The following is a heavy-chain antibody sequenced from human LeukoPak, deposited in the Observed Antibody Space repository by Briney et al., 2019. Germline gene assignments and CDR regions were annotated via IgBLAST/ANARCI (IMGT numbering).Heavy chain of an antibody. CDR1: GFTFDDYG. CDR3: AREAYCVDDCYSYDAFDI. CDR2: INWNGGST. V-gene: IGHV3-20*04. Sequence: PGGSLRLSCAASGFTFDDYGMSWVRQAPGKGLEWVSGINWNGGSTGYADSVKGRFTISRDNAKNSLYLQMNSLRAEDTALYYCAREAYCVDDCYSYDAFDIWGQGTMVTVSS. D-gene: IGHD2-21*01. J-gene: IGHJ3*02.